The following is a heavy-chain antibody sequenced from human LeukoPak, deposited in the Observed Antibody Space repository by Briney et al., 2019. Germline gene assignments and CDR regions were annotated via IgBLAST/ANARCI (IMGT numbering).Heavy chain of an antibody. V-gene: IGHV4-38-2*02. D-gene: IGHD3-3*01. J-gene: IGHJ6*03. CDR2: IYLSGST. CDR3: AREGTFFGVVSYYYYYMDV. CDR1: GYSISSGYY. Sequence: SETLSLTCAVSGYSISSGYYWGWIRQPPGKGLEWIGSIYLSGSTYYNPSLKSRVTISVDTSKNQFSLKLSSVTAADTAVYYCAREGTFFGVVSYYYYYMDVWGKGTTVTVSS.